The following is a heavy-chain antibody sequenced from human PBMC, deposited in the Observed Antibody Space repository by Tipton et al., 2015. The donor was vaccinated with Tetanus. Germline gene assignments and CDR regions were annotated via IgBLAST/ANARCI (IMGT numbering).Heavy chain of an antibody. V-gene: IGHV4-39*01. CDR3: ARRQTYCTNGFCPFEN. CDR2: IYYGGST. Sequence: TLSLTCTVSGGSFSSSNDYWAWIRQPPGKGLEWVGSIYYGGSTYFNPSLRSRGTISVDTSKNQFSLRLSSVTAADTAVYYCARRQTYCTNGFCPFENWGQGTLVTVSS. CDR1: GGSFSSSNDY. J-gene: IGHJ4*02. D-gene: IGHD2-8*01.